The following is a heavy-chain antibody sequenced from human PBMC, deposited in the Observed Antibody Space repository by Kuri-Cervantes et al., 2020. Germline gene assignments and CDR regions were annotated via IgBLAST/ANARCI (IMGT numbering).Heavy chain of an antibody. CDR2: IVVGSGNT. D-gene: IGHD4-17*01. CDR3: ARRDYGDYGRDWFDP. J-gene: IGHJ5*02. Sequence: SVKVSCKASGFTFTSSAVQWVRQARGQRLEWIGWIVVGSGNTNYAQKFQERVTITRDTSISTAYMELSSLRSEDTAVYYCARRDYGDYGRDWFDPWGQGTLVTVSS. CDR1: GFTFTSSA. V-gene: IGHV1-58*01.